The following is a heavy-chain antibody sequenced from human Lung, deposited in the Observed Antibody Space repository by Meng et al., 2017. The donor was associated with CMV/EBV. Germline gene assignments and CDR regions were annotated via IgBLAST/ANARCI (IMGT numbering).Heavy chain of an antibody. CDR3: ARGFVKTAWKALDH. V-gene: IGHV1-2*06. Sequence: QVQLVQCGAEVKKPGTSVKVPCEASGYTFTGFYIHWVRQAPGQGLEWMGRINPQSGDAKSVEKFQDRVTMTRDASINTAFMELGGLTYDDTAVYYCARGFVKTAWKALDHWGQGALVTVSS. CDR2: INPQSGDA. J-gene: IGHJ4*02. CDR1: GYTFTGFY. D-gene: IGHD1-1*01.